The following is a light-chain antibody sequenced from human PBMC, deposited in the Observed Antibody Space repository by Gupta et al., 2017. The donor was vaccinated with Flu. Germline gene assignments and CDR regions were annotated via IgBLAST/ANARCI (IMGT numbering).Light chain of an antibody. Sequence: TIYCTVPSTDVGFYNYVSCYQRTPGKTPRLLFYDVNKRPAGVSSRFSGSKSGDTASLTISGRQVEDEADYYCSSCTSSTILVFGGGTRLTVL. CDR1: STDVGFYNY. CDR2: DVN. CDR3: SSCTSSTILV. J-gene: IGLJ2*01. V-gene: IGLV2-14*03.